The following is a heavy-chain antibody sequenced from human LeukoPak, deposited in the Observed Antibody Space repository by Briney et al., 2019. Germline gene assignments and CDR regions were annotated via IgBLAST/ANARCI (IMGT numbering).Heavy chain of an antibody. V-gene: IGHV4-39*01. D-gene: IGHD6-19*01. CDR3: AKSDSSGWLTWFDP. Sequence: SETLSLTCSVSGVSISSSSYYWGWLRQPPGKGLEWIGSIYYSGSTYYNPSLKSRVTISVDTSKNQFPLKLSSVTTADTAVYYCAKSDSSGWLTWFDPWGQGTLVTVSS. J-gene: IGHJ5*02. CDR2: IYYSGST. CDR1: GVSISSSSYY.